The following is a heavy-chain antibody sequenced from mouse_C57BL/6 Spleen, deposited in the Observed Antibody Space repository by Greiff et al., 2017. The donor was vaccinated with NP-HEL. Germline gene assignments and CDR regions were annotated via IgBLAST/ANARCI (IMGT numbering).Heavy chain of an antibody. V-gene: IGHV1-15*01. J-gene: IGHJ4*01. CDR2: IDPETGGT. CDR1: GYTFTDYE. Sequence: QVQLQQSGAELVRPGASVTLSCKASGYTFTDYEMHWVKQTPVHGLEWIGAIDPETGGTAYTQKFKGKVILTADKSSSTAYMELRSLTSEDSAVYYSTRRSSYYGSSYAMDYWGQGTSVTVSS. CDR3: TRRSSYYGSSYAMDY. D-gene: IGHD1-1*01.